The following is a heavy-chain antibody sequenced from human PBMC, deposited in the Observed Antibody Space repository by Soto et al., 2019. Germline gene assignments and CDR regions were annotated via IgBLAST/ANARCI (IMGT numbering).Heavy chain of an antibody. CDR3: ARPPRHYDFWSGYTRSDAFDI. Sequence: PGESLKISCKGSGYSFTSYWIGWVRQMPGKGLEWMGIIYPGDSDTRYSPSFQGQVTISADKSISTAYLQWSSLKASDTAMYYCARPPRHYDFWSGYTRSDAFDIWGQGTMVTVSS. J-gene: IGHJ3*02. V-gene: IGHV5-51*01. D-gene: IGHD3-3*01. CDR2: IYPGDSDT. CDR1: GYSFTSYW.